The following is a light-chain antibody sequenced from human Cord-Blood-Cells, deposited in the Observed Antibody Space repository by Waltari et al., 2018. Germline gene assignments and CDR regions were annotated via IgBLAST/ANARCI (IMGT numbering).Light chain of an antibody. V-gene: IGKV1-39*01. CDR1: QSISSY. CDR3: QQSYSTPPIT. CDR2: AAS. J-gene: IGKJ5*01. Sequence: QSPSSLSASVGDRVTITCRASQSISSYLNWYQQKPGKAPKLLIYAASSLQSGVPSRFSGSGSGTDFTLTISSLQPEDFATYYCQQSYSTPPITFGQGTRLEIK.